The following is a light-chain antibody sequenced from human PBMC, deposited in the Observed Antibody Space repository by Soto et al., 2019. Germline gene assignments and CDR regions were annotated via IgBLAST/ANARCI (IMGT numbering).Light chain of an antibody. CDR1: QNIDNS. V-gene: IGKV1-39*01. CDR3: QQSSSSPPIT. J-gene: IGKJ5*01. Sequence: DIQLTQSPSSLSASLGDSVSISCRASQNIDNSLHWYRQKSGEVPAVLIYAASTLRDGVSSRISGSGDVTEFNLTISNLLPDDFATDYRQQSSSSPPITFCQGTRLDI. CDR2: AAS.